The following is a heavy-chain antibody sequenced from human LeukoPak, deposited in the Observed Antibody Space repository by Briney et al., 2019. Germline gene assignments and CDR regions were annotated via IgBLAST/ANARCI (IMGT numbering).Heavy chain of an antibody. CDR3: AKVGAPYYYYYMDV. CDR1: GFTFSSYA. Sequence: GGSLRLSCAASGFTFSSYAMSWVRQAPGKGPEWVSAISGSGGSTYYADSVKGRFTISRDNSKNTLYLQMNSLRAEDTAVYYCAKVGAPYYYYYMDVWGKGTTVTVSS. D-gene: IGHD1-26*01. V-gene: IGHV3-23*01. J-gene: IGHJ6*03. CDR2: ISGSGGST.